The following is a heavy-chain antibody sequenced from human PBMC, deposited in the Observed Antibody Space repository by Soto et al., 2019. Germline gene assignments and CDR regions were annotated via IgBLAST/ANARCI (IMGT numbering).Heavy chain of an antibody. D-gene: IGHD5-18*01. CDR3: AKEEARVSYGSGLDY. V-gene: IGHV3-30*18. J-gene: IGHJ4*02. CDR1: AFTFSSYV. CDR2: ISYDGSYK. Sequence: GGSLRLSCAASAFTFSSYVMHWVRQAPGKGLEWVADISYDGSYKYYADSVKGRVTISRDNSKNTLYLQMGSLRAEDTAVYYCAKEEARVSYGSGLDYWGQGTLVTVSS.